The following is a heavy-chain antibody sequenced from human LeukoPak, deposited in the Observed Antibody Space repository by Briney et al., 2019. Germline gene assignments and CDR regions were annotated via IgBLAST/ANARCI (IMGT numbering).Heavy chain of an antibody. CDR1: GFTFSSYS. V-gene: IGHV3-21*01. Sequence: GGSLRLSCAASGFTFSSYSMNWVRQASGKGLEWVSSISSSSSYIYYADSVKGRFTISRDNAKNSLYLQMNSLRAEDTAVYYCARTRGYCSSTSCSYYYYYYMDAWGKGTTVTVSS. J-gene: IGHJ6*03. CDR2: ISSSSSYI. CDR3: ARTRGYCSSTSCSYYYYYYMDA. D-gene: IGHD2-2*03.